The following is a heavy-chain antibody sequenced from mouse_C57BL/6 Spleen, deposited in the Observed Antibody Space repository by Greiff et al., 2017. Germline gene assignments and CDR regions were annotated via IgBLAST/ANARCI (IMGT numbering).Heavy chain of an antibody. V-gene: IGHV1-80*01. Sequence: QVQLQQSGAELVKPGASVKISCKASGYAFSSYWMNWVKQRPGKGLEWIGQIYPGDGDTTYNGKFKGKATLTAEKSSSTAYMQLSSLTSEDSAVYFCARDYYYDYTYARDYWGQGTSVTVSS. CDR2: IYPGDGDT. J-gene: IGHJ4*01. CDR1: GYAFSSYW. CDR3: ARDYYYDYTYARDY. D-gene: IGHD2-4*01.